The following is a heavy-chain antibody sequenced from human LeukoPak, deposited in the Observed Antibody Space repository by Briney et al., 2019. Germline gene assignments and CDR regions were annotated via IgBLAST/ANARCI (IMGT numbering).Heavy chain of an antibody. D-gene: IGHD7-27*01. CDR1: GFTFSDYY. Sequence: PGGSLRLSCTASGFTFSDYYMTWIRQAPGKGLEWVSYISSSGSTIYYADSMKGRFTISRDNAKNSLYLQMNSLRAEDTAVYYCARGIITGVDYFDYWGQGTLVTVSS. CDR3: ARGIITGVDYFDY. CDR2: ISSSGSTI. J-gene: IGHJ4*02. V-gene: IGHV3-11*04.